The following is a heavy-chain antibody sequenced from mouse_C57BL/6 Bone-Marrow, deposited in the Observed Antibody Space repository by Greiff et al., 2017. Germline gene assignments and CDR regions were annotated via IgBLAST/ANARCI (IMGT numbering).Heavy chain of an antibody. CDR3: TVDYYGSSWVFAY. D-gene: IGHD1-1*01. CDR1: GFNIKDDY. J-gene: IGHJ3*01. CDR2: IDPENGDT. Sequence: VQLQQSGAELVRPGASVKLSCTASGFNIKDDYMHWVKQRPEQGLEWIGWIDPENGDTEYASKFQGKATITADTSSNTAYLQLSSLTSEDTAVYYCTVDYYGSSWVFAYWGQGTLVTVSA. V-gene: IGHV14-4*01.